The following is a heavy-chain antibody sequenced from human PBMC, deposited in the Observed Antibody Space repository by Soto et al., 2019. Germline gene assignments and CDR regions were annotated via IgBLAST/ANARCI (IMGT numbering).Heavy chain of an antibody. CDR3: AKDMGIAVAGSPFDY. J-gene: IGHJ4*02. D-gene: IGHD6-19*01. CDR1: GFTFDDYA. Sequence: PGGSLRLSCAASGFTFDDYAMHWVRQAPGKGLEWVSGISWNSGSIGYADSVKGRFTISRDNAKNSLYLQMNSLRAEDTALYYCAKDMGIAVAGSPFDYWGQGTLVTVSS. V-gene: IGHV3-9*01. CDR2: ISWNSGSI.